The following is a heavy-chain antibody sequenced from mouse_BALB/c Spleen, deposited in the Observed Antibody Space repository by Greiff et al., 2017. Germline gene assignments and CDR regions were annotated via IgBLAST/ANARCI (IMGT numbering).Heavy chain of an antibody. J-gene: IGHJ3*01. CDR1: GYTFTSYW. CDR2: INPSTGYT. CDR3: ARGWDGAWFAY. D-gene: IGHD4-1*01. V-gene: IGHV1-7*01. Sequence: QVQLQQSGAELAKPGASVKMSCKASGYTFTSYWMHWVKQRPGQGLEWIGYINPSTGYTEYNQKFKDKATLTADKSSSTAYMQLSSLTSEDSAVYYCARGWDGAWFAYWGQGTLVTVSA.